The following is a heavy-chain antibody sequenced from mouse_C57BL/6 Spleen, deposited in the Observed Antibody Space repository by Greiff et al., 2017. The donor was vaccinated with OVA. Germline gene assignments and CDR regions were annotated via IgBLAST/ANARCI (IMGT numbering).Heavy chain of an antibody. CDR2: IDPSDSYT. J-gene: IGHJ4*01. V-gene: IGHV1-59*01. CDR3: ARAYYAPLYAMDY. D-gene: IGHD2-10*01. Sequence: VQLQQPGAELVRPGTSVKLSCKASGYTFTSYWMHWVKQRPGQSLEWIGVIDPSDSYTNYNQKFKGKATLTVDTSSSTAYMQLSSLTSEDSAVYYCARAYYAPLYAMDYWGQGTSVTVSS. CDR1: GYTFTSYW.